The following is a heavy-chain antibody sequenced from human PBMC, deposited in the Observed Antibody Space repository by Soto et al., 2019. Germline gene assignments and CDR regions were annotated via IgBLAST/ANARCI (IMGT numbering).Heavy chain of an antibody. CDR1: GFTFSNYG. J-gene: IGHJ4*02. V-gene: IGHV3-33*01. CDR2: IWFDGSNK. Sequence: QVQLVESGGGVVQPGRSLRLSCAASGFTFSNYGMHWVRQAPGKGLEWVAVIWFDGSNKYYADSVKGRFTISRDNSKNPMYLQMHSLRAEDTAVYYCARVGITATTFRCFDYWGQGTLVTVSS. D-gene: IGHD1-20*01. CDR3: ARVGITATTFRCFDY.